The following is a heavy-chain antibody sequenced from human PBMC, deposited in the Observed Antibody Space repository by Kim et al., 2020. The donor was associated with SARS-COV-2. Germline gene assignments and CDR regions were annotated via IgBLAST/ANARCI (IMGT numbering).Heavy chain of an antibody. D-gene: IGHD3-22*01. Sequence: GGSLRLSCAASGFTFSSYAMSWVRQAPGKGLEWVSAISGSGGSTYYADSVKGRFTISRDNSKNTLYLQMNSLRAEDTAVYYCAKDPPVIVITPLDAFDIWGQGTMVTVSS. V-gene: IGHV3-23*01. CDR3: AKDPPVIVITPLDAFDI. J-gene: IGHJ3*02. CDR1: GFTFSSYA. CDR2: ISGSGGST.